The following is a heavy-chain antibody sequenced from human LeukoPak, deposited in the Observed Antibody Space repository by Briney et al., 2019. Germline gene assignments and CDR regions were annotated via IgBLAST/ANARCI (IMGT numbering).Heavy chain of an antibody. V-gene: IGHV1-18*04. Sequence: ASVKVSCKASGYTFASYGMSWVRQAPGQGLEWMGWISAYNGNTNYAQKLQGRVTMTTDTSTSTAYMELRSLRSDDTAVYYCARLAGYCSSTSCFNWFDPWGQGTLVTVSS. CDR1: GYTFASYG. J-gene: IGHJ5*02. CDR2: ISAYNGNT. CDR3: ARLAGYCSSTSCFNWFDP. D-gene: IGHD2-2*01.